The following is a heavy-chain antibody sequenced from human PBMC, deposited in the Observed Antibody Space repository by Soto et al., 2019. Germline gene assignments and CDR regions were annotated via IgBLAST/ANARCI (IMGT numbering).Heavy chain of an antibody. J-gene: IGHJ4*02. CDR1: GFTFSSYV. V-gene: IGHV3-64D*06. Sequence: GGSLRLSRAASGFTFSSYVMHWVRQAPGKGLEFVSAISSDGGRTYYADSVKGRFTVSRDNSKNTLYFQMSSLRTEDTAVYYCVKDGDYYDSSGDYYEGYFDSWGQGTLVTVSS. D-gene: IGHD3-22*01. CDR3: VKDGDYYDSSGDYYEGYFDS. CDR2: ISSDGGRT.